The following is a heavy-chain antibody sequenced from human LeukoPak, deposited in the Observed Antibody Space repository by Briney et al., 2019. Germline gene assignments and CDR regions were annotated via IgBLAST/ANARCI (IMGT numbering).Heavy chain of an antibody. V-gene: IGHV3-30*04. CDR2: ISYDGTYK. Sequence: GGSLRLSCAASGFTFSSYAIHWVRQAPGQGLEWVAVISYDGTYKYYADSVKGRFTISRDNAKNSLYLQMNSLRAEDTAVYYCARDRYGSGSAPYYFDYWGQGTLVTVSS. CDR3: ARDRYGSGSAPYYFDY. J-gene: IGHJ4*02. CDR1: GFTFSSYA. D-gene: IGHD3-10*01.